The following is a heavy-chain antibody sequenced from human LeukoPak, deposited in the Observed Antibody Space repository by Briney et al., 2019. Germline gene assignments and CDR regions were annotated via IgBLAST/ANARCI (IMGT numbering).Heavy chain of an antibody. CDR2: ISGSGGST. V-gene: IGHV3-23*01. CDR1: GFTFSSYA. CDR3: ARNMQYYDYVWGSYRYTSHLLDY. J-gene: IGHJ4*02. D-gene: IGHD3-16*02. Sequence: GGSLRLSCAASGFTFSSYAMSWVRQAPGKGLEWVSAISGSGGSTYYADSVKGRFTISRDNSKNTLYLQMNSLRAEDTAVYYCARNMQYYDYVWGSYRYTSHLLDYWGQGTLVTVSS.